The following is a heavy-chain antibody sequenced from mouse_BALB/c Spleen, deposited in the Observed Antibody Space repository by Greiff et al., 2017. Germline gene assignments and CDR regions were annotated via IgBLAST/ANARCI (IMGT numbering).Heavy chain of an antibody. CDR1: GFTFSSFG. Sequence: EVMLVESGGGLVQPGGSRKLSCAASGFTFSSFGMHWVRQAPEKGLEWVAYISSGSSTIYYADTVKGRFTISRDNPKNTLFLQMTSLRSDDTAMYYCARGGIITTVVAREYFDVWGAGTTVTVSS. J-gene: IGHJ1*01. CDR2: ISSGSSTI. V-gene: IGHV5-17*02. D-gene: IGHD1-1*01. CDR3: ARGGIITTVVAREYFDV.